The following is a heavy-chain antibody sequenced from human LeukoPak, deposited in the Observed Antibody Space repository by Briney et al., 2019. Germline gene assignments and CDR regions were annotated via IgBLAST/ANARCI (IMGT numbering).Heavy chain of an antibody. D-gene: IGHD6-13*01. CDR1: GYTFTSYG. Sequence: ASVKVSCKASGYTFTSYGISWVRQAPGQGLEWMGWISAYNGNTNYAQKLQGRVTMTTDTSTSTAYMELRSLRSDDTAVCYCASNRGSSWYRLSFDYWGQGTLVTVSS. V-gene: IGHV1-18*01. CDR2: ISAYNGNT. J-gene: IGHJ4*02. CDR3: ASNRGSSWYRLSFDY.